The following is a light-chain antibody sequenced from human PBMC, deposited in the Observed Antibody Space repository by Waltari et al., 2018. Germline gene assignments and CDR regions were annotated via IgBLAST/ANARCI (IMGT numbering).Light chain of an antibody. J-gene: IGKJ1*01. CDR3: HQTHDTPQT. V-gene: IGKV1-39*01. CDR2: GVS. CDR1: QNIGRY. Sequence: TFLSSQNIGRYLSWYQQKPGKAPKVLIYGVSTLHSGVPSRFSGSGSGTDFTLSISGLQPEDFATYYCHQTHDTPQTFGLGTKVEV.